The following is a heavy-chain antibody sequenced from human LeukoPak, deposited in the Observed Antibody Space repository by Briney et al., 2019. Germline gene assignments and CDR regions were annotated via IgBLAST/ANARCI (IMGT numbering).Heavy chain of an antibody. CDR1: GDSFSSHY. CDR2: ISYIGTT. CDR3: ARDLVTVTEGFDI. Sequence: SETLSLTCAVSGDSFSSHYWTCLRQPPGRGLEWIGYISYIGTTNYNPSLKSRVTISIDTSKNQFSLKLSSVTTADTAVYYCARDLVTVTEGFDIWGLGTMVSVSS. D-gene: IGHD4-17*01. V-gene: IGHV4-59*11. J-gene: IGHJ3*02.